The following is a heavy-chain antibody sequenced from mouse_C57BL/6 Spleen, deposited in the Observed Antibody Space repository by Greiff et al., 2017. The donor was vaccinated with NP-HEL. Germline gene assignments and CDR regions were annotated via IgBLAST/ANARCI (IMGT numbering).Heavy chain of an antibody. CDR1: GFTFSSYA. V-gene: IGHV5-4*01. CDR2: ISDGGSYT. Sequence: EVMLVESGGGLVKPGGSLKLSCAASGFTFSSYAMSWVRQTPEKRLEWVATISDGGSYTYYPDNVKGRFTISRDNAKNNLYLQMSHLKSEDTAMYYCAREGGLRRVDYWGQGTTLTVSS. D-gene: IGHD2-4*01. CDR3: AREGGLRRVDY. J-gene: IGHJ2*01.